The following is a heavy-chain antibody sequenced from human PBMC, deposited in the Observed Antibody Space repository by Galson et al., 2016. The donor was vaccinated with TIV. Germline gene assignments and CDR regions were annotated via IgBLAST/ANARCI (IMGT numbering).Heavy chain of an antibody. CDR1: GDTFSNYA. CDR2: INPIFHTA. V-gene: IGHV1-69*06. J-gene: IGHJ3*02. D-gene: IGHD3-22*01. Sequence: SVKVSCKASGDTFSNYAISWVRQAPGQGPEWMGRINPIFHTATYAQRLQGRVTIMADKSTTTIYMELNSLRPEDTAVYYCAREMYYYDSTAYYAIDIWGQGTMVTVSS. CDR3: AREMYYYDSTAYYAIDI.